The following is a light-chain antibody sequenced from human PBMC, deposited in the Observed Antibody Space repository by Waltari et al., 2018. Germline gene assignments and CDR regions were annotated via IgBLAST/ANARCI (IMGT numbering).Light chain of an antibody. Sequence: EIVLTQSPGTLSLSPGERATLSCRASQSVSTYLAWYQQKPGQAPRLLIYHASSMATGIPDRFSGSGSGTDFSLTISRLEPEDFAVYYCQHYLRLPATFGQGTKVEIK. J-gene: IGKJ1*01. CDR1: QSVSTY. CDR3: QHYLRLPAT. CDR2: HAS. V-gene: IGKV3-20*01.